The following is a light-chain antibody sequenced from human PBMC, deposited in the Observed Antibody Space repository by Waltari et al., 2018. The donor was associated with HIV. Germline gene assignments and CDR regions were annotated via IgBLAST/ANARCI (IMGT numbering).Light chain of an antibody. Sequence: QSALTQPASVSGSPGQSITISCTGTSSDVGGYNYVSWYQQHPGKAPKLMIYEVSNLPSGVSNRFSGSKSGNTASLTISGLQAEDEADYYCSSYTSSSTSVVFGGGTKLTVL. V-gene: IGLV2-14*01. CDR3: SSYTSSSTSVV. CDR1: SSDVGGYNY. J-gene: IGLJ2*01. CDR2: EVS.